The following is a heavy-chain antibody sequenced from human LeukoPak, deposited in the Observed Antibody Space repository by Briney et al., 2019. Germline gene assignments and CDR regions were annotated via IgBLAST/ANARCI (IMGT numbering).Heavy chain of an antibody. D-gene: IGHD1-26*01. CDR2: IYYSGST. CDR3: ARAGVRWELDFDY. Sequence: SETLSLTCTVSGGSISSYYWSWIRQPPGKGLEWIGYIYYSGSTNYNPSLKSRVTISVDTSKNHFPLKLSSVTAADTAVYYCARAGVRWELDFDYWGQGTLVTVSS. J-gene: IGHJ4*02. CDR1: GGSISSYY. V-gene: IGHV4-59*01.